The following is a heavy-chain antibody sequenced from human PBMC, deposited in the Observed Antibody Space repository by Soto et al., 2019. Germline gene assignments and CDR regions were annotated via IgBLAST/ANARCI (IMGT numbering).Heavy chain of an antibody. J-gene: IGHJ6*02. Sequence: VELVQSGAEVEKPGAAVRISCKTSGYTFTAYYIHWVRQAPGQGLEWMGWINPNSGVANYAQKFQGRVTMTRDTSIRTVDMELTKMRSEDTTIYYCARQGSGSEYPQYFYYGMDVWGQGTTAAASS. CDR2: INPNSGVA. D-gene: IGHD5-12*01. CDR3: ARQGSGSEYPQYFYYGMDV. CDR1: GYTFTAYY. V-gene: IGHV1-2*02.